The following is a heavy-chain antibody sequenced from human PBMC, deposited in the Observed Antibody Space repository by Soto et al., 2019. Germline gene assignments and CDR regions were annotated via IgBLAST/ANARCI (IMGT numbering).Heavy chain of an antibody. CDR3: ARAAAAAPALGYYYGMDV. D-gene: IGHD6-13*01. CDR1: GGSISSYY. CDR2: IYYSGST. V-gene: IGHV4-59*01. Sequence: PSETLSLTCTVSGGSISSYYWSWIRQPPGKGLEWIGYIYYSGSTNYNPSLKSRVTISVDTSKNQFSLKLSSVTAADTAVYYCARAAAAAPALGYYYGMDVWGQGPTVTVSS. J-gene: IGHJ6*02.